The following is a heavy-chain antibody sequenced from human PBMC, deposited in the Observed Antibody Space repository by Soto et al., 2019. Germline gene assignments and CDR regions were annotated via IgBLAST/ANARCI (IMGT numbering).Heavy chain of an antibody. CDR3: AREYYDILTDVRDYYYGMDV. J-gene: IGHJ6*02. D-gene: IGHD3-9*01. V-gene: IGHV1-2*04. CDR2: INPNSGGT. CDR1: GYTFTGYY. Sequence: ASVKVSCKASGYTFTGYYMHWVRQAPGQGLEWMGWINPNSGGTNYAQKFQGWVTMTRDTSISTAYMELSRPRSDDTAVYYCAREYYDILTDVRDYYYGMDVWGQGTTVTVSS.